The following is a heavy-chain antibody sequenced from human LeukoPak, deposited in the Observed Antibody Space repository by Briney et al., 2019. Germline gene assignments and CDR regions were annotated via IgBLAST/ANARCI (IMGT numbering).Heavy chain of an antibody. CDR3: TPHTRTWCAFNY. CDR1: GFTFNDAW. Sequence: GGSLRLSCAASGFTFNDAWMSWVRPPPGKGLEWVGHIKSKTDGGTTDYVAPVKGRFTISRDDSKNTVYLQLNSLKTDDTAVYYCTPHTRTWCAFNYWGQGTLVTVSS. J-gene: IGHJ4*02. CDR2: IKSKTDGGTT. D-gene: IGHD6-13*01. V-gene: IGHV3-15*01.